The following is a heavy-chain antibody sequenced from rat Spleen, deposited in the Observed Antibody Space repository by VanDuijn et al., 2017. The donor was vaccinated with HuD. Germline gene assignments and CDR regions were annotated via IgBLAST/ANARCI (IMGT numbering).Heavy chain of an antibody. Sequence: EVQLVESGGGLVQPGRSLKLSCAASGFTFSNYGMHWIRQAPTKGLEWVASISPSGGSTYYRDSVKGRFTISRDNAKSTLYLQMNSLRSEDTATYYCTRVNIAARGVMDAWGQGASVTVSS. D-gene: IGHD1-2*01. CDR2: ISPSGGST. J-gene: IGHJ4*01. CDR1: GFTFSNYG. CDR3: TRVNIAARGVMDA. V-gene: IGHV5-19*01.